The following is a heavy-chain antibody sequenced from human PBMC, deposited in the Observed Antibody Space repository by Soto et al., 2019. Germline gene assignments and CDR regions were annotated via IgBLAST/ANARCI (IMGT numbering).Heavy chain of an antibody. V-gene: IGHV4-34*02. D-gene: IGHD3-10*01. Sequence: QVQLQQWGAGLLRPSETLSLTCAFYGGSFDDFYWSWVRQSPGKGLEWVGEISHDGGTNYSPSLASRVSISVAPSKNKFSLHLRSVTAADTGLYYCARGQLVWYGDLTPYHRDMDVWGQGTTVTVSS. CDR1: GGSFDDFY. CDR3: ARGQLVWYGDLTPYHRDMDV. CDR2: ISHDGGT. J-gene: IGHJ6*02.